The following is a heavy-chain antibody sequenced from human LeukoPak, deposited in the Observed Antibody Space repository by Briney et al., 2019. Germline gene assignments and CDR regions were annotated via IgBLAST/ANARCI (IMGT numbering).Heavy chain of an antibody. CDR2: IYPGDSDT. CDR1: GYSFTSYW. Sequence: GESLKITCKGSGYSFTSYWIGWVRQMPGKGLEWMGIIYPGDSDTRYSPSFQGQVTISADKSISTAYLQWSSLKASDTAMYYCAGYSRVVTATSQEYFQHWGQGTLVTVSS. CDR3: AGYSRVVTATSQEYFQH. J-gene: IGHJ1*01. V-gene: IGHV5-51*01. D-gene: IGHD2-21*02.